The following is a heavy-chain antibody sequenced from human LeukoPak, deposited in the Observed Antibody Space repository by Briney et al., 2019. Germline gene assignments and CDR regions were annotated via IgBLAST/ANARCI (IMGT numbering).Heavy chain of an antibody. Sequence: PGGFLRLSCAASGFTVSSNYMSWVRQAPGKGLEWVSVIYSGGSTYYADSVKGRFTISRDNSKNTLYLQMNSLRAEDTAVYYCASNTEPSNAYYFDYWGQGTLVTVSS. J-gene: IGHJ4*02. V-gene: IGHV3-66*01. CDR1: GFTVSSNY. CDR2: IYSGGST. CDR3: ASNTEPSNAYYFDY. D-gene: IGHD4-11*01.